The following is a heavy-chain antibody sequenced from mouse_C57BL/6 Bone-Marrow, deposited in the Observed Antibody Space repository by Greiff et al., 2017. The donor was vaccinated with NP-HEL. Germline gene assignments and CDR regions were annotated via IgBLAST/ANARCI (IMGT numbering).Heavy chain of an antibody. CDR2: IDPSDSET. CDR3: ARYDYYGSSYDWYCDV. D-gene: IGHD1-1*01. CDR1: GYTFTSYW. Sequence: VQLQQPGAELVRPGSSVKLSCKASGYTFTSYWMHWVKQRPIQGLEWIGNIDPSDSETHYNQKFKDKATLTVDKSSSTAYMQLSSLTSEYSAVYYCARYDYYGSSYDWYCDVWGTGTTVTVSS. V-gene: IGHV1-52*01. J-gene: IGHJ1*03.